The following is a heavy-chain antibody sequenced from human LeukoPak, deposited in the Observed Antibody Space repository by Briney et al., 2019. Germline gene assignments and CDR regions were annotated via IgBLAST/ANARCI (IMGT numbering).Heavy chain of an antibody. D-gene: IGHD3-22*01. CDR1: GFTFSSYA. Sequence: GGSLRLSCAASGFTFSSYAMSWVRQSTGKGLEWVSSTSGDGGATYYSNSVKGRFTISRDNSRNTLYLQMNSLRAEDTAVYYCAKDRPNYYGSNGHYYRRDGDYWGQGPLVTVSS. CDR3: AKDRPNYYGSNGHYYRRDGDY. V-gene: IGHV3-23*01. J-gene: IGHJ4*02. CDR2: TSGDGGAT.